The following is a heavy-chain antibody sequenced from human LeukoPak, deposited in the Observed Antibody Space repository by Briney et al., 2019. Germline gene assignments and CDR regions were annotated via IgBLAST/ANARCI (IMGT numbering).Heavy chain of an antibody. CDR3: AKDLGRYYGSGSYFEY. CDR1: GPSFEAYA. V-gene: IGHV3-9*01. J-gene: IGHJ4*02. CDR2: ISWNSGSI. Sequence: GRSLRLSCTVSGPSFEAYAMHWVRQGPGKGLEWVSGISWNSGSIGYADSVKGRFTISRDNAKNSLYLQMNSLRAEDTALYYCAKDLGRYYGSGSYFEYWGQGTLVTVSS. D-gene: IGHD3-10*01.